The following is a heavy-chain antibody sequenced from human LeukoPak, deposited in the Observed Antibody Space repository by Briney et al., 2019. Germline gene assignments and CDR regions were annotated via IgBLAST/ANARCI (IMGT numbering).Heavy chain of an antibody. D-gene: IGHD6-13*01. Sequence: SETLSLTCTVSGGSISSYYWSWIRQPPGKGLEWIGYIYYSGSTNYNPSLKSRVTISVDTSKNQFSLKLSSVTAADTAVYYCARGVAAAGTNWFDPWGQGTLVTVSS. J-gene: IGHJ5*02. CDR3: ARGVAAAGTNWFDP. V-gene: IGHV4-59*01. CDR2: IYYSGST. CDR1: GGSISSYY.